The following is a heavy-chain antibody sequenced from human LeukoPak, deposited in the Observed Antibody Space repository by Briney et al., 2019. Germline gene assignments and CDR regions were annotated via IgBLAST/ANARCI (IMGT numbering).Heavy chain of an antibody. CDR1: GFPFSSYW. CDR3: ARDRDGYNAFDY. J-gene: IGHJ4*02. Sequence: PGGSLRLSCVASGFPFSSYWMTWVRQAPGKGLEWVANIKQDGSKKSYVDSVKGRFTISRDNAKNTLYLQMNSLRAEDTAVYYCARDRDGYNAFDYWGQGTLVTVSS. D-gene: IGHD5-24*01. CDR2: IKQDGSKK. V-gene: IGHV3-7*01.